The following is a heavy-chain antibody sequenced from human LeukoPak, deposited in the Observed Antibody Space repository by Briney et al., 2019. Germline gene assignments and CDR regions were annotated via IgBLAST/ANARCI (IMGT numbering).Heavy chain of an antibody. CDR2: IYYSGST. Sequence: SETLSLTCTVSGGSISNSSSYWGWIRQPPGKGLEWIGSIYYSGSTYYNPSLKSRVTISVDTSKNQFSLKLSSVTAADTAVYYCARHSPVGIFYFDYWGQGTLVTVSS. CDR3: ARHSPVGIFYFDY. D-gene: IGHD1-26*01. V-gene: IGHV4-39*01. CDR1: GGSISNSSSY. J-gene: IGHJ4*02.